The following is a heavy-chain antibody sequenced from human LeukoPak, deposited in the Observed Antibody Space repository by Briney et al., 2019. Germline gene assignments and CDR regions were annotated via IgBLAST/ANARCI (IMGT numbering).Heavy chain of an antibody. Sequence: GGSLRLSCAASGFTFSSYTMSWVRQAPGKGLEWVSTITTSDGNTYYADSVKGRFTVSRDNSKNTLFLQVNSLRAEDTAVYYCAKDGGLWVSAHWGDSWGRGTLVTVSS. V-gene: IGHV3-23*01. J-gene: IGHJ4*02. CDR3: AKDGGLWVSAHWGDS. CDR2: ITTSDGNT. D-gene: IGHD7-27*01. CDR1: GFTFSSYT.